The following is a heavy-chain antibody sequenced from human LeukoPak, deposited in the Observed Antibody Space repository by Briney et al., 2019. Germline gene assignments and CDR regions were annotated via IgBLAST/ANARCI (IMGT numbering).Heavy chain of an antibody. CDR3: ARDLRNYDSSGEFDP. V-gene: IGHV1-69*13. Sequence: ASVKVSRKASGGTFSSYAINWVRQAPGQGLEWMGGIIPIFGTANYAQKFQGRVTITADESTSTAYTELSSLRSEDTAVYYCARDLRNYDSSGEFDPWGQGTLVTVSS. J-gene: IGHJ5*02. CDR1: GGTFSSYA. D-gene: IGHD3-22*01. CDR2: IIPIFGTA.